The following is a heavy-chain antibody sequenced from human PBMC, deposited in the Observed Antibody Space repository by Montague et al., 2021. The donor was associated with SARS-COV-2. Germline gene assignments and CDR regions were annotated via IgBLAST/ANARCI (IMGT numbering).Heavy chain of an antibody. J-gene: IGHJ4*02. CDR2: INDSGSI. CDR1: GGSFSGYY. Sequence: SETLSLTCAVYGGSFSGYYWAWIRQYPGKGLEWIAEINDSGSINYNFNPSLRSRVTISVDTSKSQFSLKLSSVSAADTGVYYCARWDPQTLTMIGLRGKSASDYWGQGTLVTVSS. V-gene: IGHV4-34*01. CDR3: ARWDPQTLTMIGLRGKSASDY. D-gene: IGHD4-23*01.